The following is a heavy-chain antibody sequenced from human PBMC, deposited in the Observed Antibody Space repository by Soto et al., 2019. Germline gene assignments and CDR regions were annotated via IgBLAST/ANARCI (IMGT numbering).Heavy chain of an antibody. D-gene: IGHD1-1*01. Sequence: QVQLVESGGGVVQPGRSLRLSCAASGFTFSSYGMHWVRQAPGKGLEWVAVISYDGSNKYYADSVKSRITISRDNSKNTTYLQMNSLRAEDTAVYYCAKQQERRSGDYWCQGTMVPVSS. CDR3: AKQQERRSGDY. CDR2: ISYDGSNK. J-gene: IGHJ4*02. CDR1: GFTFSSYG. V-gene: IGHV3-30*18.